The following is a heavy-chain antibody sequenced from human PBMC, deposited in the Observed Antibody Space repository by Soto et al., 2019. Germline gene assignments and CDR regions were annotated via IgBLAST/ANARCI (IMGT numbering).Heavy chain of an antibody. CDR3: ARDRQSSGWLDAFDI. V-gene: IGHV3-53*04. D-gene: IGHD6-19*01. CDR2: IFTGGST. Sequence: PGGSLRLSCAASGFTVSSNYMSWVRQAPGKGLEWVSVIFTGGSTYYADSVQGRFTISRHSSMNTVYLQMDSLRAEDTAVYYCARDRQSSGWLDAFDIWGQGTMVTVSS. CDR1: GFTVSSNY. J-gene: IGHJ3*02.